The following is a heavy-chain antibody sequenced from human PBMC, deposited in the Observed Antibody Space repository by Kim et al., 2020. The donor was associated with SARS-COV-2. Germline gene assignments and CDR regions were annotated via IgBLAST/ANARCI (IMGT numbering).Heavy chain of an antibody. D-gene: IGHD3-10*01. Sequence: GGSLRLSCAASGFTFSSYAMSWVRQAPGKGLECVSIITTTGTTYHADSVKGRFTISRDSSKNTLHLQMNSLRAEDTGTYYCTKSRVDFWGQGILVTVSS. J-gene: IGHJ4*02. V-gene: IGHV3-23*01. CDR1: GFTFSSYA. CDR2: ITTTGTT. CDR3: TKSRVDF.